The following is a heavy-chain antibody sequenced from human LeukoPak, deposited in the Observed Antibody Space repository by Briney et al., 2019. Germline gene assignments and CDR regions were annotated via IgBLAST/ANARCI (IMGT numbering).Heavy chain of an antibody. CDR3: ARGRIAAAGTREGDWFDP. CDR2: INSDGSSM. V-gene: IGHV3-74*01. Sequence: GGSLRLSCTASGFTFSSYWIHWVRQAPGKGLVWVSRINSDGSSMSYADSVKGRFTISRDNAKNTLFLQMNSLRAEDAAVYYCARGRIAAAGTREGDWFDPWGQGTLVTVSS. D-gene: IGHD6-13*01. J-gene: IGHJ5*02. CDR1: GFTFSSYW.